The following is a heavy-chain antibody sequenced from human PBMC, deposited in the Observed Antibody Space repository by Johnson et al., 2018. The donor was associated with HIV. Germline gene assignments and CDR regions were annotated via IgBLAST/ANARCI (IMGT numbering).Heavy chain of an antibody. Sequence: QAPGKGLEWVAFIQYDGSNKYYADSVKGRFTISRDNSKNTLYLQMNSLRPEDTAVYYCAKDLPSGWDGGDAFDIWGQGTMVIVSS. V-gene: IGHV3-30*02. J-gene: IGHJ3*02. D-gene: IGHD6-19*01. CDR3: AKDLPSGWDGGDAFDI. CDR2: IQYDGSNK.